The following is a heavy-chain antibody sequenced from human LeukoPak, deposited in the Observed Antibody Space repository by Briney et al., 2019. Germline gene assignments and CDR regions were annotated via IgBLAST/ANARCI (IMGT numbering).Heavy chain of an antibody. CDR3: AREGRYSYGSYVGY. Sequence: WASVKVSCKASGYTFTSYDINWVRQATGQGLEWMGWMNPNSGNTGYAQKFQGRVTMTRNTSISTAYMELSSLRSEDTAVYYCAREGRYSYGSYVGYWGQGTLVTVSS. J-gene: IGHJ4*02. CDR2: MNPNSGNT. D-gene: IGHD5-18*01. V-gene: IGHV1-8*01. CDR1: GYTFTSYD.